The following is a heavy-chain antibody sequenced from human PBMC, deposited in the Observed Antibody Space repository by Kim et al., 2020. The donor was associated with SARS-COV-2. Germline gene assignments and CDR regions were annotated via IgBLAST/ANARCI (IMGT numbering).Heavy chain of an antibody. Sequence: GGSLRLSCAASGFTFSSYAMHWVRQAPGKGLEWVAVISYDGSNKYYADSVKGRFTISRDNSKNTLYLQMNSLRAEDTAVYYCARGSQQWLVRGAFDIWGQGTMVTVS. V-gene: IGHV3-30-3*01. D-gene: IGHD6-19*01. J-gene: IGHJ3*02. CDR2: ISYDGSNK. CDR1: GFTFSSYA. CDR3: ARGSQQWLVRGAFDI.